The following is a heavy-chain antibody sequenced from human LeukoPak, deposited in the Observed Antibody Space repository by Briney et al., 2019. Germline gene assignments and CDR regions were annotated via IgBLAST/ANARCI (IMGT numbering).Heavy chain of an antibody. V-gene: IGHV1-2*02. J-gene: IGHJ4*02. CDR3: ARIPTYYYDSTPLYYFDY. CDR1: GGTFSSYA. CDR2: INPNSGGT. Sequence: GASVKVSCKASGGTFSSYAISWVRQAPGQGLEWMGWINPNSGGTNYAQKFQGRVTMTRDTSISTAYMELSRLRSDDTAVYYCARIPTYYYDSTPLYYFDYWGQGTLVTVSS. D-gene: IGHD3-22*01.